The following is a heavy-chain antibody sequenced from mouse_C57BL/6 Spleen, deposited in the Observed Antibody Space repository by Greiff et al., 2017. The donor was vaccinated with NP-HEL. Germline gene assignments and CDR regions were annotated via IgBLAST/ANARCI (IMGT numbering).Heavy chain of an antibody. V-gene: IGHV1-54*01. CDR3: AISDYDGGAMDY. J-gene: IGHJ4*01. Sequence: QVQLKESGAELVRPGTSVKVSCKASGYAFTNYLIEWVKQRPGQGLEWIGVINPGSGGTNYNEKFKGKATLTADKSSSTAYMQLSSLTSEDSAVYFCAISDYDGGAMDYWGQGTSVTVSS. D-gene: IGHD2-3*01. CDR2: INPGSGGT. CDR1: GYAFTNYL.